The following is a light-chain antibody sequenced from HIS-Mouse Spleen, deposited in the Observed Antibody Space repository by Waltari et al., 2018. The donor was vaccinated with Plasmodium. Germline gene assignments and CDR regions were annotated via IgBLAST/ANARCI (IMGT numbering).Light chain of an antibody. CDR3: YSTDSSGNHRV. V-gene: IGLV3-10*01. CDR1: ALPTKS. J-gene: IGLJ3*02. Sequence: SYALTQPPSVSVSPGQTARLTSSAAALPTKSAYWYQQKSGQAPVLVIYEDSKRPSGIPERFSGSSSGTMATLTISGAQVEDEADYYCYSTDSSGNHRVFGGGTKLTVL. CDR2: EDS.